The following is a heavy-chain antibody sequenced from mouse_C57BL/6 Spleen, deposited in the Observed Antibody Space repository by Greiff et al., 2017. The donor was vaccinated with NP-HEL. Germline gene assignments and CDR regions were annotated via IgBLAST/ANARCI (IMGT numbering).Heavy chain of an antibody. J-gene: IGHJ2*01. V-gene: IGHV5-9*01. CDR3: ARQNLFDY. Sequence: EVMLVESGGGLVKPGGSLKLSCAASGFTFSSYTMSWVRQTPEKRLEWVATISGGGGNTYYPDSVKGRFTISRDNAKNTLYLQMSSLRSEDTALYYCARQNLFDYWGQGTTLTVSS. CDR1: GFTFSSYT. CDR2: ISGGGGNT.